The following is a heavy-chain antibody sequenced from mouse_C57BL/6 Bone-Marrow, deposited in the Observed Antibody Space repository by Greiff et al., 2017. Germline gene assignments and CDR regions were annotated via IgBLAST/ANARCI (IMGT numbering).Heavy chain of an antibody. D-gene: IGHD6-1*01. CDR3: ASGYWYFDV. CDR2: IDPSDSYT. CDR1: GYTFTSYW. Sequence: VQLQQPGAELVRPGTSVKLSCTASGYTFTSYWMHWVKQRPGQGLEWIGVIDPSDSYTNYHQKFKGQATLPVDTSSSTAYLQLSSLTSEDSAVYYCASGYWYFDVWGTGTTLTVSS. V-gene: IGHV1-59*01. J-gene: IGHJ1*03.